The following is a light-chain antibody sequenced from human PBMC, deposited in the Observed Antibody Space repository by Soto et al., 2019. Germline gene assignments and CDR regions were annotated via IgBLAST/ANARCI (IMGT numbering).Light chain of an antibody. Sequence: QSALTQPPSASGSPGQSVTISCTGTSSDVGDYNYVSWYQQHPGKAPKLMIYEVNKRPSGVPDRFSASKSGNTASLTVSGLQAEDEADYYCSSYAGSNNYVFGTGTKVPVL. J-gene: IGLJ1*01. CDR2: EVN. CDR1: SSDVGDYNY. V-gene: IGLV2-8*01. CDR3: SSYAGSNNYV.